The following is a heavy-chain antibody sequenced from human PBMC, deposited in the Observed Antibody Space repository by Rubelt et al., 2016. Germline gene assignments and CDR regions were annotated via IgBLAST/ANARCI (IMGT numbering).Heavy chain of an antibody. J-gene: IGHJ4*02. D-gene: IGHD5-18*01. V-gene: IGHV4-34*01. CDR1: GGSFSGYY. Sequence: QVQLQQWGAGLLKPSETLSLTCAVYGGSFSGYYWSWIRQPPGKGLEWIGEINHSGSTNYNPSLKSRVTISVDTSKNQVSLKLSSVTAADTAVYYCARGTLSYGYNYYFDYWGQGTLVTVSS. CDR2: INHSGST. CDR3: ARGTLSYGYNYYFDY.